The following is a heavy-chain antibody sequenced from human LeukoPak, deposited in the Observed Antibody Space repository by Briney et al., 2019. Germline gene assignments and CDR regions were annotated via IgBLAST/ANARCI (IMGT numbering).Heavy chain of an antibody. D-gene: IGHD5-18*01. J-gene: IGHJ4*02. CDR2: INHGGST. Sequence: PSETLSLTCAVYGGSFSGDFWSWIRQSPGKGLEWIGEINHGGSTTYNPSLQSRVTMSVDTSKNQFSLKLSSVTAADTAVYYCASRSRSYGPKGFDYWGQGTLVTVSS. CDR1: GGSFSGDF. V-gene: IGHV4-34*01. CDR3: ASRSRSYGPKGFDY.